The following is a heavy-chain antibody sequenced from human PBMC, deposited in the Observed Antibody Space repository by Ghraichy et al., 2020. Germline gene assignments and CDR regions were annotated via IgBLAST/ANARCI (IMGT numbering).Heavy chain of an antibody. D-gene: IGHD5-24*01. CDR3: ARGRDGYNWDAFDI. CDR2: IYSGGGT. V-gene: IGHV3-53*01. Sequence: SCAASGFTVSSNYMSWVRQAPGKGLEWVSVIYSGGGTYYADSVKGRFTISRDNSKNTLYLQMNSLRAEDTAVYYCARGRDGYNWDAFDIWGQGTMVTVSS. J-gene: IGHJ3*02. CDR1: GFTVSSNY.